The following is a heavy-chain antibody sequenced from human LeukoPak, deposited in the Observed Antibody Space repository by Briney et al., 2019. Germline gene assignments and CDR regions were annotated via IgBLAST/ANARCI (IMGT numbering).Heavy chain of an antibody. Sequence: GASVKVSCKASGGTFSSYAISWVRQALGQGLEWMGGIIPISGTANYAQKFQGRVTMTTDESTSTAYLELSSLRSEDTAVYYCAREVPSSSYFDYWGQGTLVTVSS. CDR1: GGTFSSYA. CDR3: AREVPSSSYFDY. V-gene: IGHV1-69*05. CDR2: IIPISGTA. J-gene: IGHJ4*02. D-gene: IGHD6-6*01.